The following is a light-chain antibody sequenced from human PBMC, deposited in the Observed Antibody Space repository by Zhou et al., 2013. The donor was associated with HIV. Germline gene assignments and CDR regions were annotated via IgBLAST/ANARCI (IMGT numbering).Light chain of an antibody. CDR3: GSYAGSSRWI. CDR1: SSDVGGYNY. CDR2: EVN. V-gene: IGLV2-8*01. Sequence: QSALTQPPSASGTPGQSVTISCTGTSSDVGGYNYVAWYQQHPGKVPKIIIYEVNKRPSGVPDRLSGSKSGNTASLTVSGLQAEDEAEYYCGSYAGSSRWIFGGGTKLTVL. J-gene: IGLJ2*01.